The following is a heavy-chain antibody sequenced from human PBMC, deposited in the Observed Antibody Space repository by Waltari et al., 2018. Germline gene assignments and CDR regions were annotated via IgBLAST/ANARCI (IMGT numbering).Heavy chain of an antibody. CDR3: TRRSSYDFWSGSLDF. CDR1: GFTFGDYA. CDR2: IRSKAYGATT. J-gene: IGHJ4*02. D-gene: IGHD3-3*01. Sequence: EVQLVESGGGLVQPGRSLRLSRTASGFTFGDYAMTWVRQAPGKGLEWVGFIRSKAYGATTEYAASVKGRFTISRDDSKDIVYLQMNSLKTEDTAVYYCTRRSSYDFWSGSLDFWGQGTLVTVSS. V-gene: IGHV3-49*04.